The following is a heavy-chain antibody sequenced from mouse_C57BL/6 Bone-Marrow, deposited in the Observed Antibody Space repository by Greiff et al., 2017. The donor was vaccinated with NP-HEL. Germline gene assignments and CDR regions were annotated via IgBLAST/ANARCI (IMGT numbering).Heavy chain of an antibody. CDR3: ARSDYYGSPRY. CDR2: IRNKANGYTT. Sequence: EVKLMESGGGLVQPGGSLSLSCAASGFTFTDYYMSWVRQPPGKALEWLGFIRNKANGYTTEYSASVKGRFTISRDNSQSILYLQMNALRAEDSATYYCARSDYYGSPRYWGQGTTLTVSS. CDR1: GFTFTDYY. J-gene: IGHJ2*01. D-gene: IGHD1-1*01. V-gene: IGHV7-3*01.